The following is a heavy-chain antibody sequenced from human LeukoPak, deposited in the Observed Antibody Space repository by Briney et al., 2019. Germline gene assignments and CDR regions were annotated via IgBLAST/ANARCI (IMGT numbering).Heavy chain of an antibody. CDR2: ISGSGGST. D-gene: IGHD3-3*01. V-gene: IGHV3-23*01. CDR3: AKHVLRFLEWLPPHFYFDY. J-gene: IGHJ4*02. Sequence: GGSLRLSCAASGFTFSSYAMSWVRQAPGKGLEWVSAISGSGGSTYYADSVKGRFTISRDNSKNTLYLQMNSLRAEDTAVYYCAKHVLRFLEWLPPHFYFDYWGQGTLVTVSS. CDR1: GFTFSSYA.